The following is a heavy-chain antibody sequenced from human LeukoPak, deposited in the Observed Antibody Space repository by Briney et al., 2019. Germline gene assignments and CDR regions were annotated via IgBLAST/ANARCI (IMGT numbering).Heavy chain of an antibody. D-gene: IGHD1-26*01. Sequence: PGRSLRLSCAASGFTFSSYGMHWVRQAPGKGLEWVAVIWYDGSNKYYADSVKGRFTISRDNSKNTLYLQMNSLRAEDTAVYYCAKPTSGSGSFLIDYWGQGTLVTVSS. V-gene: IGHV3-33*06. CDR2: IWYDGSNK. CDR3: AKPTSGSGSFLIDY. CDR1: GFTFSSYG. J-gene: IGHJ4*02.